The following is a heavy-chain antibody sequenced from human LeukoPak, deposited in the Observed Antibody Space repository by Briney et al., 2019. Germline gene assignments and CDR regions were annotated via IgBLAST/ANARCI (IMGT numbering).Heavy chain of an antibody. CDR3: ARHSSYDILTGYLEGWFDP. J-gene: IGHJ5*02. CDR2: IYTSGTT. CDR1: GGSVRRGNYY. Sequence: PSQTLSLTCTVSGGSVRRGNYYWTWIRQPAGSGLEWIGRIYTSGTTDYNPSLRTRVTISVDASRNQFSLNLSSVTAADTAVYYCARHSSYDILTGYLEGWFDPWGQGTLVTVSS. V-gene: IGHV4-61*02. D-gene: IGHD3-9*01.